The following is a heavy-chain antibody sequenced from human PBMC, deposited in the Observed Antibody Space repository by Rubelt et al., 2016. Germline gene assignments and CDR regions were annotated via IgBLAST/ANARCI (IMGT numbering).Heavy chain of an antibody. CDR2: ISYDGSNK. Sequence: GRGLEWVAVISYDGSNKYYADSVKGRFTISRDNSKNTLYLQMNSLRAEDTAVYYCAKDRIRFLEWLMEENYWGQGTLVTVSS. V-gene: IGHV3-30*18. D-gene: IGHD3-3*01. J-gene: IGHJ4*02. CDR3: AKDRIRFLEWLMEENY.